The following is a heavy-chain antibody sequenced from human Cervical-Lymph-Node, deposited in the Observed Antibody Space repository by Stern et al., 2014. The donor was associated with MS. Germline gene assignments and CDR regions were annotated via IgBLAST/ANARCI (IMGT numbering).Heavy chain of an antibody. CDR1: GGSFSGYY. CDR2: INHSGST. J-gene: IGHJ3*02. CDR3: ARSFPIAAAGTHFDI. V-gene: IGHV4-34*01. Sequence: QVQLQQWGAGLLKPSETLSLTCAVYGGSFSGYYWSWIRQPPGKGLEWIAEINHSGSTNYNPSLKSRVTISVDTSKNQFSLKLSSVTAADTAVYYCARSFPIAAAGTHFDIWGQGTMVTVSS. D-gene: IGHD6-13*01.